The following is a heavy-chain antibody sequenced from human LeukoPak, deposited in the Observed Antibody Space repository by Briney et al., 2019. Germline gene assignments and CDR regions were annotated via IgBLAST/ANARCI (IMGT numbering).Heavy chain of an antibody. Sequence: SETLSLTCSVSGVSVTNYYWSWFRHPAGKRLEWIGRNYPTGDTIYNPSLKSRVTMSVDMSKNHLSLKLTSVTAADAAVYYCARDLTARGSFDYWGQGILVSVSS. CDR3: ARDLTARGSFDY. CDR1: GVSVTNYY. D-gene: IGHD3-16*01. CDR2: NYPTGDT. J-gene: IGHJ4*02. V-gene: IGHV4-4*07.